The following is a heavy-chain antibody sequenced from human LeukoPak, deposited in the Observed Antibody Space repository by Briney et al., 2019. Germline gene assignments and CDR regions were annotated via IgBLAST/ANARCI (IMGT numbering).Heavy chain of an antibody. CDR2: INHSGST. J-gene: IGHJ5*02. CDR1: GFTFSTHS. V-gene: IGHV4-34*01. D-gene: IGHD3-10*01. CDR3: ARHTYYYGSGKARFDP. Sequence: GSLRLSCAASGFTFSTHSMNWVRQPPGKGLEWIGEINHSGSTNYNPSLKSRVTISVDTSKNQFSLKLSSVTAADTAVYYCARHTYYYGSGKARFDPWGQGTLVTVSS.